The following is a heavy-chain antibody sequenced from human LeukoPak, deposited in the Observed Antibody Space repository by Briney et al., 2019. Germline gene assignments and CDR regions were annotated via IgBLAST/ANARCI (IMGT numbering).Heavy chain of an antibody. CDR2: MYYTGST. Sequence: PSETLSLTCIVSGGAISSGSYYWGWIRQPPGKGLEWIGSMYYTGSTYNSPSLKSRVTISVDTSKNQFSLKLTSVTAADTAVYYCAREWGSLRYFDLRSGGRWFDPWGQGTLVTVSS. V-gene: IGHV4-39*07. D-gene: IGHD3-9*01. CDR1: GGAISSGSYY. CDR3: AREWGSLRYFDLRSGGRWFDP. J-gene: IGHJ5*02.